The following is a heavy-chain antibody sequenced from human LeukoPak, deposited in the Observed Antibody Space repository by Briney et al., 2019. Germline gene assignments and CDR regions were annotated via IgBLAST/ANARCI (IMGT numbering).Heavy chain of an antibody. Sequence: ASVKVSCKASGYTFTSYYMHWVRQAPGQGLEWMGWINPNSGGTNYAQKFQGRVTMTRDTSTSTVYMELSSLRSEDTAVYYCARESNYYYGMDVWGQGTTVTVSS. CDR1: GYTFTSYY. J-gene: IGHJ6*02. V-gene: IGHV1-46*01. CDR2: INPNSGGT. CDR3: ARESNYYYGMDV. D-gene: IGHD3-10*01.